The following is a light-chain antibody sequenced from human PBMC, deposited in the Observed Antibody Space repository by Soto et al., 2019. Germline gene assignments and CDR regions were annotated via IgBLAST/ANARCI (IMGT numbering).Light chain of an antibody. CDR2: DVS. V-gene: IGLV2-14*03. CDR3: NSYTRSDTLV. J-gene: IGLJ2*01. CDR1: SSDVGAFKY. Sequence: QSALTQPASVSGSPGQSITISCTGTSSDVGAFKYVSWYQQHPGKAPKLMIYDVSKRPSGISNRFSGSKSGNTASLTISGLQAEDEADYYCNSYTRSDTLVFGGGTKVTVL.